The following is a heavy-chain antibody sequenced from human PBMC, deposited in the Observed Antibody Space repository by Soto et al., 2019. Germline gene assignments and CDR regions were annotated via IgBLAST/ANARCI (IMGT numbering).Heavy chain of an antibody. CDR1: GFTFSVSS. D-gene: IGHD1-26*01. J-gene: IGHJ4*02. CDR3: KIEGAGFGH. CDR2: IRSKANTYAT. Sequence: EVQLVESGGGLVQPGGSVKLSCAASGFTFSVSSMHWVRQASGKGLEWVGRIRSKANTYATTYAESLNGRFTISRDDSKNTAYLQMNNLKTEDTAVYYCKIEGAGFGHWGQGTLVTVSS. V-gene: IGHV3-73*01.